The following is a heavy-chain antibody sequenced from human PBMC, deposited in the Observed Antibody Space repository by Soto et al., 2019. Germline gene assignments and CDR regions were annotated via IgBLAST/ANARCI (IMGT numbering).Heavy chain of an antibody. J-gene: IGHJ5*02. CDR2: FVPMFGSA. V-gene: IGHV1-69*01. CDR1: GTTFDSFT. Sequence: QVQLVQSGAEVKKPGSSVKVSCKPSGTTFDSFTFAWVRQAPGQGLEWMGGFVPMFGSASIAQRFQGRVSITADASTGTGYMALSDLRSDDSAIYYCVREDDTTGHYSWFDPWGPGTLVTVSS. D-gene: IGHD3-22*01. CDR3: VREDDTTGHYSWFDP.